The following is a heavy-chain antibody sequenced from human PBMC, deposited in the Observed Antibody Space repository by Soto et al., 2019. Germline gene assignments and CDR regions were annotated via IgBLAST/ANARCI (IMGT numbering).Heavy chain of an antibody. CDR2: INWNGGST. CDR3: ARETSPPYGSVSYYNPNWFDP. D-gene: IGHD3-10*01. CDR1: GFTFDDYG. Sequence: GGSLRLSCAASGFTFDDYGMSWVRQAPGKGLEWVSGINWNGGSTGYADSVKGRFTISRDNAKNSLYLQMNSLRAEDTALYHCARETSPPYGSVSYYNPNWFDPWGQGTLVTVSS. V-gene: IGHV3-20*01. J-gene: IGHJ5*02.